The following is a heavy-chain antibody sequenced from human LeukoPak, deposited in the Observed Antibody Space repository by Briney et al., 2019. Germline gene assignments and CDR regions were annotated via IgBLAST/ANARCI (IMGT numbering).Heavy chain of an antibody. J-gene: IGHJ4*02. V-gene: IGHV4-34*01. CDR1: GGSFSGYY. CDR3: ASRKLGNDY. D-gene: IGHD7-27*01. Sequence: SETLSLTCAVYGGSFSGYYWSWVRQPPGKGLEWIGEINHSGSTNYNPSLKSRVTISADTSQNQFSLKLSSVTAADTAVYYCASRKLGNDYWGQGTLVTVSS. CDR2: INHSGST.